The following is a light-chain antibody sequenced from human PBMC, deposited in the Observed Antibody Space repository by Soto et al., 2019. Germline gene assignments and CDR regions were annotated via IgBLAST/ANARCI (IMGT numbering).Light chain of an antibody. CDR1: SSNIGSGYD. CDR2: GNT. V-gene: IGLV1-40*01. CDR3: QSYDSSLSDWV. Sequence: QSVLTQPPSVSGAPGQRVTISCTGSSSNIGSGYDVHWYQQLPGTAPKLLIYGNTNRPSGVPDRFSGSKSGTSASLATTGLQAEDEADYYCQSYDSSLSDWVFVGGTKVTVL. J-gene: IGLJ3*02.